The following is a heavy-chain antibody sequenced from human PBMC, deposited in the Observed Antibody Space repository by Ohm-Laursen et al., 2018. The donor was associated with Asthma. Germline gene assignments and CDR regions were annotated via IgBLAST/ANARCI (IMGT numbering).Heavy chain of an antibody. V-gene: IGHV4-31*03. CDR1: GGSISSGGYY. J-gene: IGHJ6*02. CDR3: AAAYCGGDCYSGLEYYYYGMDV. CDR2: IYYSGST. D-gene: IGHD2-21*02. Sequence: TLSLTCTVSGGSISSGGYYWSWIRQHPGKGLEWIGYIYYSGSTYYNPSLRSRVTISVDTSKNQFSLKLSSVTAADTAVYYCAAAYCGGDCYSGLEYYYYGMDVWGQGTTVTVSS.